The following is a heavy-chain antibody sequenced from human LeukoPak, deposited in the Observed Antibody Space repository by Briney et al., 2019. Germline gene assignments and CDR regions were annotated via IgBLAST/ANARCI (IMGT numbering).Heavy chain of an antibody. CDR3: ARTYCSGGSCHFDY. V-gene: IGHV4-59*08. CDR2: IFYSETT. CDR1: GGSIRSYY. D-gene: IGHD2-15*01. J-gene: IGHJ4*02. Sequence: SETLSLTCTVSGGSIRSYYWSWIRQPPGKGLEWVGYIFYSETTHSNPSLKSRVTISVDTSKNQFSLKLSSVTAADTAVYYCARTYCSGGSCHFDYWGQGTLVTVSS.